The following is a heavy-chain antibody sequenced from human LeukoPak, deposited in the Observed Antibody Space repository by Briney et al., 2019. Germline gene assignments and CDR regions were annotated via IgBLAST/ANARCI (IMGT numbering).Heavy chain of an antibody. CDR3: VKDRWVDH. CDR1: GFIFSPYA. V-gene: IGHV3-64D*06. D-gene: IGHD6-13*01. J-gene: IGHJ4*02. CDR2: ISSEGKTT. Sequence: PGGYLRLYCSASGFIFSPYAMHWVRQAPGKGLEYVSSISSEGKTTYYADSVKGRFTISRDNSKNTLYLQMSSLRPEDTAVYYCVKDRWVDHWGQGTLVTVSS.